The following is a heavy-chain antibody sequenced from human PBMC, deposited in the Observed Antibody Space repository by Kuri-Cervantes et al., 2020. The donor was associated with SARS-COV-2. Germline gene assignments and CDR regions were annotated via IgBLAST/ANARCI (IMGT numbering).Heavy chain of an antibody. D-gene: IGHD1-26*01. V-gene: IGHV3-23*01. CDR3: AKCDSGRPRDGMDV. J-gene: IGHJ6*02. CDR2: ISGSGGST. Sequence: GESLKISCAASGFTFDDYAMHWVRQAPGKGLEWVSGISGSGGSTYYADSVKGRFTISRDNSKNTLYLQMNSLRAEDTAVYYCAKCDSGRPRDGMDVWGQGTTVTVSS. CDR1: GFTFDDYA.